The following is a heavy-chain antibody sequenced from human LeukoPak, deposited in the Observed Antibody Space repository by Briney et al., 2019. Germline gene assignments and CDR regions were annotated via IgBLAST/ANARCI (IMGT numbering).Heavy chain of an antibody. Sequence: GGSLRLSCAASGFTFSSYEMNWVRQAPGKGLEWVSSISSSSSYIYYADSVKGRFTISRDNANNSLYLQMNSLRAEDTAVYYCARDPGYSNSYTFDFWGQGTLVTVSS. V-gene: IGHV3-21*01. CDR2: ISSSSSYI. D-gene: IGHD4-11*01. CDR3: ARDPGYSNSYTFDF. J-gene: IGHJ4*02. CDR1: GFTFSSYE.